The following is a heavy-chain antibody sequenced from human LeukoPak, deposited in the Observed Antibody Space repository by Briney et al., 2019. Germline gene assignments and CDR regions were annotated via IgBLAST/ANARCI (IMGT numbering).Heavy chain of an antibody. J-gene: IGHJ4*02. D-gene: IGHD5-24*01. CDR2: IDTDGKTT. Sequence: GGSLRLSCAASGFTFNTYVMHWVRQAPGKGLVWVARIDTDGKTTTYADSVKGRFTISRDNAKNMRYVQMNRLRAEDTAVYYCVRDKDGYNFWGQGTLVSVSS. CDR3: VRDKDGYNF. V-gene: IGHV3-74*01. CDR1: GFTFNTYV.